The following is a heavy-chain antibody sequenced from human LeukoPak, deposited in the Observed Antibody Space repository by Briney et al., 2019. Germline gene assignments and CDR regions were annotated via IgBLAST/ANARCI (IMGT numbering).Heavy chain of an antibody. CDR3: AASFGGYVLDY. Sequence: SETLSLTCTVSGVSIGSYHWNCIPQPPGKGLKWFRIAFYSGGTNYNPSRKSQVAISGDTSKNQFALKLSSVAAADTAVYYCAASFGGYVLDYWGQGALVIVSS. V-gene: IGHV4-59*01. CDR1: GVSIGSYH. J-gene: IGHJ4*02. CDR2: AFYSGGT. D-gene: IGHD5-12*01.